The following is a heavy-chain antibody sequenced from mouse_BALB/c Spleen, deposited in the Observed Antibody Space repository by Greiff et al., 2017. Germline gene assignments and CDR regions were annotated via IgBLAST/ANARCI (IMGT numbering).Heavy chain of an antibody. Sequence: VKLQQSGAELAKPGASVKMSCKASGYTFTSYWMHWVKQRPGQGLEWIGYINPSTGYTEYNQKFKDKATLTADKSSSTAYMQLSSLTSEDSAVYYCARSGLRYYFDYWGQGTTLTVSS. V-gene: IGHV1-7*01. CDR2: INPSTGYT. CDR3: ARSGLRYYFDY. CDR1: GYTFTSYW. J-gene: IGHJ2*01. D-gene: IGHD2-4*01.